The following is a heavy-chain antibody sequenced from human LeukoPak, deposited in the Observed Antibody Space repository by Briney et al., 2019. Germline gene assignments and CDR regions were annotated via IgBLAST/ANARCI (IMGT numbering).Heavy chain of an antibody. CDR1: GGSISSYY. Sequence: ETLSLTCTVSGGSISSYYWSWIRQPPGKGLEWMGIIYPGDSDTRYSPSFQGQVTISADKSISTAYLQWSSLKASDTAMYYCARQYGAMGATVDYWGQGTLVTVSS. CDR3: ARQYGAMGATVDY. V-gene: IGHV5-51*01. CDR2: IYPGDSDT. J-gene: IGHJ4*02. D-gene: IGHD1-26*01.